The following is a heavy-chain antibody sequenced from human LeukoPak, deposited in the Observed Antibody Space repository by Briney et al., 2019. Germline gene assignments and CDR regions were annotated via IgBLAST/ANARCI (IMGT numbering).Heavy chain of an antibody. V-gene: IGHV3-7*01. CDR2: IKEDGSEK. J-gene: IGHJ6*03. CDR1: GFMFDNSL. Sequence: GGSLRLSCAASGFMFDNSLMAWVRQAPGKGLEWMATIKEDGSEKYCVDSVKGRFTISRDNAKNSLYLQMNSLRAEDTAVYYCARDSSMTVTNGYYYYMDVWGKGTTVTISS. D-gene: IGHD4-17*01. CDR3: ARDSSMTVTNGYYYYMDV.